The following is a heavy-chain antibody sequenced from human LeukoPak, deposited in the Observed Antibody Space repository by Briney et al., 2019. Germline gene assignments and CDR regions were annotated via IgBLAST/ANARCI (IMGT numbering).Heavy chain of an antibody. CDR2: ISSSSSYT. D-gene: IGHD2-15*01. CDR3: ASLYCSGGSCHRWVLDY. V-gene: IGHV3-11*06. CDR1: GFTFSDYY. J-gene: IGHJ4*02. Sequence: GGSLRLSCAASGFTFSDYYMSWIRQAPGKGLEWVSYISSSSSYTNYADSVKGRFTISRDNAKNSLYLQMNSLRAEDTAVYYCASLYCSGGSCHRWVLDYWGQGTLVTVSS.